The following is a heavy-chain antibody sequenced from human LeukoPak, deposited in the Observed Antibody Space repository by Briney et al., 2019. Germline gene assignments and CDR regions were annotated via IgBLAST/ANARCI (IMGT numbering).Heavy chain of an antibody. CDR3: ARDQWLAYYYHGMDV. V-gene: IGHV3-48*03. Sequence: PGGSLRLSCAASGFTFSSYAMNCVRQAPGKGLEWVPYITNNGTTIYYADSVKGRFTISRDNAENSLYLQMNSLRAEDTAIYYCARDQWLAYYYHGMDVWGQGTTVTVSS. D-gene: IGHD6-19*01. CDR2: ITNNGTTI. CDR1: GFTFSSYA. J-gene: IGHJ6*02.